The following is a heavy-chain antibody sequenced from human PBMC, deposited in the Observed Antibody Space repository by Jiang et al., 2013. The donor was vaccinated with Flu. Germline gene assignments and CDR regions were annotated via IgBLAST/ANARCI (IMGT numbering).Heavy chain of an antibody. CDR3: ASVDFWSAYTYYYMDV. Sequence: RLSCAGSGFVFSSHWMHWVRQVPGKGLVWVSHINGDGSSTTYADSVRGRFTISRDNAKNTLYLQMNSLRAEDTGVYYCASVDFWSAYTYYYMDVWGQGTTVTVSS. J-gene: IGHJ6*03. CDR2: INGDGSST. CDR1: GFVFSSHW. D-gene: IGHD3-3*01. V-gene: IGHV3-74*01.